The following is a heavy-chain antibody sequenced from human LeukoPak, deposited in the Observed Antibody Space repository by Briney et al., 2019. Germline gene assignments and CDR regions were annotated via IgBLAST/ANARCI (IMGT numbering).Heavy chain of an antibody. Sequence: SVKVSCKASGGTFSSYAISWVRQAPGHGLEWMGRIIPIFGIANYAQKFQGRVTITADKSTSTAYMELSSLRSEDTAVYYCARDVAAADNWFDPWGQGTLVTVSS. CDR1: GGTFSSYA. CDR2: IIPIFGIA. V-gene: IGHV1-69*04. CDR3: ARDVAAADNWFDP. D-gene: IGHD6-13*01. J-gene: IGHJ5*02.